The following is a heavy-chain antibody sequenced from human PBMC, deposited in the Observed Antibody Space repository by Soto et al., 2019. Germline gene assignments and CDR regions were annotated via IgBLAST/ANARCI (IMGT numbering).Heavy chain of an antibody. V-gene: IGHV3-23*01. CDR3: AKPSPTYYDFWSGPTAYYYGMDV. CDR1: GFTFSSYA. CDR2: ISGSGGST. Sequence: GGSLRLSCAASGFTFSSYAMSWVRQAPGKGLEWVSAISGSGGSTYYADSVKGRFTISRDNSKNTLYLQMNSLRAEDTAVYYCAKPSPTYYDFWSGPTAYYYGMDVWGQGTTVTVSS. D-gene: IGHD3-3*01. J-gene: IGHJ6*02.